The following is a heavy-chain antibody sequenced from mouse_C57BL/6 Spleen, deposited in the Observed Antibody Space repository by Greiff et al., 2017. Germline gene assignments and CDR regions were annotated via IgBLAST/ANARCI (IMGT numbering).Heavy chain of an antibody. Sequence: EVQLQQSGPELVKPGASVKIPCKASGYTFTDYNMDWVQQSHGKSLEWIGDINPNNGGTIYNQKFKGKATLTVDKSSSTAYMELRSLTSEDTAVYYCARSRERTWPFAYWGQGTLVTVSA. V-gene: IGHV1-18*01. CDR1: GYTFTDYN. CDR3: ARSRERTWPFAY. J-gene: IGHJ3*01. CDR2: INPNNGGT.